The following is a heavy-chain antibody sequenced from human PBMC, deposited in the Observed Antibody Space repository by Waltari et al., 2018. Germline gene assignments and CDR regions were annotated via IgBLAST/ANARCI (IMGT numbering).Heavy chain of an antibody. Sequence: EVQLAETGGGLVQPGGSLTRSCAAAGFNVSSISMSRVRQAPGKGLEWVSVIYIAGGTYYADSVKGRFTISRDHSKNTLYLQMNSLRAEDTAIYYCARDDPLTSGGGFDVWGQGTMVTVSS. J-gene: IGHJ3*01. V-gene: IGHV3-53*02. D-gene: IGHD2-15*01. CDR1: GFNVSSIS. CDR3: ARDDPLTSGGGFDV. CDR2: IYIAGGT.